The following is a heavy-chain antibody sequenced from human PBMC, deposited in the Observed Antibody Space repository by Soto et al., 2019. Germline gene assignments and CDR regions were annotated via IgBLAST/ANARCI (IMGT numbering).Heavy chain of an antibody. CDR1: GYTFTSYY. V-gene: IGHV1-46*01. J-gene: IGHJ5*02. CDR3: ARSIRRGVGYSSSWYKIDP. Sequence: QVQLVQSGAEVKKPGASVKVSCKASGYTFTSYYMHWVRQAPGQGLEWMGIINPSGGSTSYAQKCQGRVTMTRDTSTSTVDMELSSLRSEDTAVYYCARSIRRGVGYSSSWYKIDPWGQGTLVTVSS. CDR2: INPSGGST. D-gene: IGHD6-13*01.